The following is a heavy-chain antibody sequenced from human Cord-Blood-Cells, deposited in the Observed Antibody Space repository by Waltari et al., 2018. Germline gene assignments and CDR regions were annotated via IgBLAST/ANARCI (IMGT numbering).Heavy chain of an antibody. CDR1: GFTFSSYW. CDR2: IKQDGSEK. J-gene: IGHJ4*02. Sequence: EVQLVESGGGLVQPGGSLRLSCAASGFTFSSYWMSWVRQAPGKGVEWVANIKQDGSEKDYVDSVKGRFTISRDNAKNSLYLQMNSLRAEDTAVYYCARDPGLIQYFDYWGQGTLVTVSS. D-gene: IGHD1-1*01. V-gene: IGHV3-7*01. CDR3: ARDPGLIQYFDY.